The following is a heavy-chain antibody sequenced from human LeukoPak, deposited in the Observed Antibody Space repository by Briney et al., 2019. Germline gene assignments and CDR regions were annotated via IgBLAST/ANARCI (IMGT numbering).Heavy chain of an antibody. CDR2: IYYTGST. D-gene: IGHD6-6*01. V-gene: IGHV4-59*01. J-gene: IGHJ6*03. CDR1: GGSISSYY. CDR3: ARDFSSSSSVYYYYYMDV. Sequence: SETLSLTCTVSGGSISSYYWSWIRQPPGKGLEWIGYIYYTGSTNYNPSLKSRVTISVDTSKNQFSLKLSSVTAADTAVYYCARDFSSSSSVYYYYYMDVWGKGTTVTVSS.